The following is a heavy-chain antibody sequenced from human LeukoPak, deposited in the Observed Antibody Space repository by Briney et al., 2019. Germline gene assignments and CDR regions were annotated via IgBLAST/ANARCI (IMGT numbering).Heavy chain of an antibody. D-gene: IGHD1-26*01. CDR3: AKVGGNEWEPYAEYFQH. CDR2: IRYDGSNK. J-gene: IGHJ1*01. CDR1: GFTFSSYG. V-gene: IGHV3-30*02. Sequence: PGGSLRLSCAASGFTFSSYGMHWVRQAPGKGLEWVALIRYDGSNKYYADSVKGRFTISRDNSKNTLYLQMNSLRAEDTAVYYCAKVGGNEWEPYAEYFQHWGQGTLVTVSS.